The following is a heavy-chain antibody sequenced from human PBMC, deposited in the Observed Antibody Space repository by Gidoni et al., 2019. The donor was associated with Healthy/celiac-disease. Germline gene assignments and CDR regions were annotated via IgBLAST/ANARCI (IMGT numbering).Heavy chain of an antibody. J-gene: IGHJ3*02. CDR1: GFTFSSYA. V-gene: IGHV3-23*01. Sequence: EVQLLESGGGLGQPGGSLRLSCAASGFTFSSYAMSWVRQAPGKGLECVSAISGSGGSTYYADSVKGRFTISRDNSKNTLYLQMNSLRAEDTAVYYCAKAWGPPLGAFDIWGQGTMVTVSS. D-gene: IGHD3-16*01. CDR2: ISGSGGST. CDR3: AKAWGPPLGAFDI.